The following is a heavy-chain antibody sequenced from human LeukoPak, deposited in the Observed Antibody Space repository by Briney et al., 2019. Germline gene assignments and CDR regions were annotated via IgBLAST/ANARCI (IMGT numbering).Heavy chain of an antibody. CDR2: ISSSSSTI. CDR3: ARGNSYMDV. CDR1: GFTFSTYS. V-gene: IGHV3-48*01. J-gene: IGHJ6*03. Sequence: GGSLRLSCAASGFTFSTYSMNWVRQAPGKGLEWVSYISSSSSTIYYADSVKGRFTISRDNAKNSLYLQMNSLRAEDTAVYSCARGNSYMDVWGKGTTVTVSS.